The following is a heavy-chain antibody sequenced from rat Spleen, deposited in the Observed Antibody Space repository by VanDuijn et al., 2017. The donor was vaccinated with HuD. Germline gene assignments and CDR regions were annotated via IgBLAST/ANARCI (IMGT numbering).Heavy chain of an antibody. V-gene: IGHV5-25*01. CDR2: INTGGGNT. D-gene: IGHD1-12*02. CDR3: ARRGYDGTYQIPYWYIDF. J-gene: IGHJ1*01. Sequence: EVQLVESDGGLVQPGRSLKLSCAASGFTFTNYYMAWVRQAPTKGLEWVASINTGGGNTYYRDSVKGRFTISRDNAKSTLYLQMDSLRSEDTATYHCARRGYDGTYQIPYWYIDFWGPGTLVTVSS. CDR1: GFTFTNYY.